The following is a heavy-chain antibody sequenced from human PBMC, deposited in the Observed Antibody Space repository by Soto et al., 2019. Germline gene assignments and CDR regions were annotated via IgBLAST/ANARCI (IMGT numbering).Heavy chain of an antibody. Sequence: SETLSLTCTVSGGSISSSSYYWGWIRQPPGKGLEWIGSIYYSGSTYYNPSLKSRVTISVDTSKNQFSLKLSSVTAADTAVYYCARLEYRAVAGDYLGQGTLVTVSS. V-gene: IGHV4-39*07. CDR3: ARLEYRAVAGDY. CDR2: IYYSGST. J-gene: IGHJ4*02. CDR1: GGSISSSSYY. D-gene: IGHD6-19*01.